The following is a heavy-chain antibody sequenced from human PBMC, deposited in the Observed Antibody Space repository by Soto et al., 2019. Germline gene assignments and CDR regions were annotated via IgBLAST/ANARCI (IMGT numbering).Heavy chain of an antibody. D-gene: IGHD7-27*01. CDR3: ARRWGYSFDY. V-gene: IGHV4-39*01. Sequence: SETLSLTCTVSGGSISSYYWGWIRRPPGKGLEWIGSIYYGGSTYYNPSLKSRVTISVDTSKNQFSLKLSSVTAADTAVYYCARRWGYSFDYWGQGTLVTVSS. J-gene: IGHJ4*02. CDR1: GGSISSYY. CDR2: IYYGGST.